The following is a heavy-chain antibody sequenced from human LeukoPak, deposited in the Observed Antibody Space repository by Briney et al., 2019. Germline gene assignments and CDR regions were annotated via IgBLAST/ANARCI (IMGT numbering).Heavy chain of an antibody. Sequence: SVKVSCKTSLGSPTGNAFSSVRQAPGQGLEWMGGIIPIFRTTNNAQKFQDRVTITADESTSTVYMDLSSMRPEDTAVYYCAREPIGQLSPTYYSSMTVSGQGTTVTVSS. D-gene: IGHD3-10*01. J-gene: IGHJ6*02. CDR1: LGSPTGNA. CDR3: AREPIGQLSPTYYSSMTV. CDR2: IIPIFRTT. V-gene: IGHV1-69*13.